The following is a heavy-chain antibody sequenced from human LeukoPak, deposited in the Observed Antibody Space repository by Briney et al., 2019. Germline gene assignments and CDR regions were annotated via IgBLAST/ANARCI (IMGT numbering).Heavy chain of an antibody. Sequence: GGSLRLSCAASGFTFGTYWMGWVRQAPGKGLEWVANIKQDGSEKSYVDSVKGRFTISRDNVKNSVYLQMNSLRAEDTAVYYCARVQYQLLFPYYYYYMDVWGKGTTVTVSS. CDR3: ARVQYQLLFPYYYYYMDV. D-gene: IGHD2-2*01. CDR2: IKQDGSEK. J-gene: IGHJ6*03. CDR1: GFTFGTYW. V-gene: IGHV3-7*01.